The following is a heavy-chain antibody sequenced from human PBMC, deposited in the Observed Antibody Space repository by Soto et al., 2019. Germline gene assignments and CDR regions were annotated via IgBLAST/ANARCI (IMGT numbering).Heavy chain of an antibody. CDR3: ARDSHYYDSSGTDQAYYYYGMDV. CDR1: GGSISSYY. D-gene: IGHD3-22*01. Sequence: SETLSLTCTVSGGSISSYYWSWIRQPAGKGLEWIGRIYTSGGTNYNPSLKSRVTMSVDTSKNQFSLKLSSVTAADTAVYYCARDSHYYDSSGTDQAYYYYGMDVWGEGTTVTVYS. CDR2: IYTSGGT. J-gene: IGHJ6*04. V-gene: IGHV4-4*07.